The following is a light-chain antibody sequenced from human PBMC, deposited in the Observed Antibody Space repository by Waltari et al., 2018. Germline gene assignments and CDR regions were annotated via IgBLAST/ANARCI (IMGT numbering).Light chain of an antibody. CDR2: RSD. Sequence: QSVLTQPPSASGTPGQRVTISCSGSSSNIGTNYIYWYQQLPATGPKLLIYRSDQRPSGVPDRFSGSKSGTSASLAISGFRSEDEADYYCAAWYDSLSGWVFGGGTKLTVL. CDR1: SSNIGTNY. CDR3: AAWYDSLSGWV. V-gene: IGLV1-47*01. J-gene: IGLJ3*02.